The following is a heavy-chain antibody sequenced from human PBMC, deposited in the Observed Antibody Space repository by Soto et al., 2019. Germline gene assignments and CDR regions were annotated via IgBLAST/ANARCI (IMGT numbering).Heavy chain of an antibody. D-gene: IGHD2-8*02. CDR1: GFTFISYA. CDR2: ISYDGSNK. V-gene: IGHV3-30-3*01. Sequence: SLRLSCSPSGFTFISYAMHFFLHSPCKGLEWVAVISYDGSNKYYADSVKGRFTISRDNSKNTLYLQMNSLRAEDTAVYYCARVLGTFSGFDGFDIWGKGKMVNVSS. CDR3: ARVLGTFSGFDGFDI. J-gene: IGHJ3*02.